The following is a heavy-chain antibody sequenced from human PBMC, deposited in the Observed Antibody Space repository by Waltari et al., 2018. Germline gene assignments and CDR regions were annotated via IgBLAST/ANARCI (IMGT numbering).Heavy chain of an antibody. CDR3: ARARIAARPAGYFDL. D-gene: IGHD6-6*01. Sequence: QLQLQESGSGLVKPSQTLSLTCAVSGGSISSGGYSWSWIRQPPGKGLEWIGYIYHSGSTYDNPSLKSRVTISVDRSKNQFSLKLSSVTAADTAVYYCARARIAARPAGYFDLWGRGTLVTVSS. J-gene: IGHJ2*01. CDR1: GGSISSGGYS. CDR2: IYHSGST. V-gene: IGHV4-30-2*01.